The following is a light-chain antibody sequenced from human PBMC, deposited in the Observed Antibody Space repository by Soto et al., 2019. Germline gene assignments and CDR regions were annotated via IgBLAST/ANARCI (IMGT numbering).Light chain of an antibody. CDR3: QQYGGSPLVT. V-gene: IGKV3-20*01. CDR1: QSVSSNY. CDR2: GAS. Sequence: EIVLTQSPGTLSLSPGERATLSCRASQSVSSNYLAWYQQKLGQAPRLLIYGASSRATGIPERFSGSGSGTDFTLTISRLEPEDFAVYYCQQYGGSPLVTFGGGTKVEIK. J-gene: IGKJ4*01.